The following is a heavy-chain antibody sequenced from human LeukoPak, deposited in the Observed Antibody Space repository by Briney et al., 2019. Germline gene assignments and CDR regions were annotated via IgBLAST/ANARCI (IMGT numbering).Heavy chain of an antibody. V-gene: IGHV5-51*01. D-gene: IGHD5-18*01. CDR1: GYRFTNYW. Sequence: PGESLKISCKGSGYRFTNYWIGWVRQMPGKGLEWMGIIYPGDSGTRYSPSFQGQVTISADKSISTAYLQWSSLKASDTAMYYCARRDTAMAAGHMFDYWGQGTLVTVSS. J-gene: IGHJ4*02. CDR3: ARRDTAMAAGHMFDY. CDR2: IYPGDSGT.